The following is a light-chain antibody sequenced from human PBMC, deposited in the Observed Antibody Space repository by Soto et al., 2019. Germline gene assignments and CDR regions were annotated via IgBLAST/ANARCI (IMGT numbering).Light chain of an antibody. J-gene: IGKJ5*01. Sequence: DVVMAQSPLSLPVTLGQRASVSCSSNQSLVHRDGIAYFSWFQQRPGRSPRRLIYKVSNRDSGVPARFSGSGSGTDFALKISRVEAEDVGVYYCMQGTHWPITFGQGTRLEIK. CDR2: KVS. CDR1: QSLVHRDGIAY. V-gene: IGKV2-30*02. CDR3: MQGTHWPIT.